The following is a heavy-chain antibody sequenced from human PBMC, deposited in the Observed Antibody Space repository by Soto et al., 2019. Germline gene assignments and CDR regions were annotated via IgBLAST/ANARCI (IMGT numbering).Heavy chain of an antibody. J-gene: IGHJ4*02. CDR1: GFPFNGYG. CDR3: AKDGATPVAARFLDS. Sequence: GGSLRLSCVASGFPFNGYGMHWVRQAPGKGLEWVSGLSGSGTSTYYADSVKGRFTISRDNSRDTLFLQMNSLTADDTAVYYCAKDGATPVAARFLDSWGQGTPVTVSS. D-gene: IGHD6-19*01. V-gene: IGHV3-23*01. CDR2: LSGSGTST.